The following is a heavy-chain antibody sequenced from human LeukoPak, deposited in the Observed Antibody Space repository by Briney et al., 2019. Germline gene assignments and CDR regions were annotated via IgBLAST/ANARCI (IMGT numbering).Heavy chain of an antibody. Sequence: SETLSLTCTVSGASITSGSQYWSWIRQPAGKGLEWIGRLYSRGTINYNPSLKSRATISVDTSKNQFSLRLSSVTAADTAVYFCARGGRTRVDPWGQGAQVIVAS. D-gene: IGHD1-14*01. V-gene: IGHV4-61*02. CDR1: GASITSGSQY. J-gene: IGHJ5*02. CDR3: ARGGRTRVDP. CDR2: LYSRGTI.